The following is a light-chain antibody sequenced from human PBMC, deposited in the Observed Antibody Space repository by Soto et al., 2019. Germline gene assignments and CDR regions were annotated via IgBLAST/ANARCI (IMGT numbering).Light chain of an antibody. J-gene: IGLJ2*01. V-gene: IGLV2-23*02. CDR1: SSDIGRYAR. CDR2: DVT. CDR3: CSHAGRGSVL. Sequence: QSVLAQPDSVSGSPGQSITISCTGTSSDIGRYARVAWYQQYPGKAPKLIIYDVTPRPSGVSDRLSDSKSGNTASLTISGLQAEDEADYYCCSHAGRGSVLFGGVTKVTVL.